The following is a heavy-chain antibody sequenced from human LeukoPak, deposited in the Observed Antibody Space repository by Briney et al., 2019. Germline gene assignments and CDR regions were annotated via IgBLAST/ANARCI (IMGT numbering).Heavy chain of an antibody. V-gene: IGHV1-2*02. Sequence: ASVKVSCKASGYTFTGYYMHWVRQAPGQGLEWMGWINPNSGGTNYAQKFQGRVTMTRDTSISTAYMELSRLRSDDTAVYYCARGVDSWVLMVYATAYNWFDPWGQGTLVTVSS. CDR2: INPNSGGT. J-gene: IGHJ5*02. D-gene: IGHD2-8*01. CDR3: ARGVDSWVLMVYATAYNWFDP. CDR1: GYTFTGYY.